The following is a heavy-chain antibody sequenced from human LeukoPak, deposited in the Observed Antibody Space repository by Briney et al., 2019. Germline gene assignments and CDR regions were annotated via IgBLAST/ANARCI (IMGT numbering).Heavy chain of an antibody. CDR2: ISGSSSYI. CDR1: GFTFSSYA. Sequence: GGSLRLSCAASGFTFSSYAMNWVRQAPGKGLEWVSSISGSSSYIHYADSVKSRFTISRDNAKNSLFLQMTSLRAEDTAVYYCARERAAGISSDYFDYWGQGALVTVSS. V-gene: IGHV3-21*01. J-gene: IGHJ4*02. D-gene: IGHD3-22*01. CDR3: ARERAAGISSDYFDY.